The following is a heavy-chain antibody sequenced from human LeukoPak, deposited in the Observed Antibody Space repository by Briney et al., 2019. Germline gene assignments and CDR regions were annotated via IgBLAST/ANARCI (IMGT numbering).Heavy chain of an antibody. J-gene: IGHJ6*03. D-gene: IGHD6-13*01. CDR2: ISYDGSNK. CDR3: ARRSSTSMNYYYYYMDV. V-gene: IGHV3-30*01. CDR1: GFTFSSYA. Sequence: GGSLRLSCAASGFTFSSYAMHWARQAPGKGLEWVAVISYDGSNKYYADSVKGRFTISRDNSKNTLYLQMNSLRAEDTAVYYCARRSSTSMNYYYYYMDVWGKGTTVTVSS.